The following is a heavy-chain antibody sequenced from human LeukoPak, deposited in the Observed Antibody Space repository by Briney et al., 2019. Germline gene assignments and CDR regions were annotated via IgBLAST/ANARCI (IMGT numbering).Heavy chain of an antibody. CDR1: GGSISSYY. J-gene: IGHJ4*02. V-gene: IGHV4-4*07. CDR2: IYTSGST. Sequence: SETLSLTCTVSGGSISSYYWSWIRQPAGKGLEWIGRIYTSGSTNYNPSLKSRVTMSVDTSKNQFSLKLSSVTAADTAVYYCASLPEVGDYGSGSYSYWGQGTLVAVSS. D-gene: IGHD3-10*01. CDR3: ASLPEVGDYGSGSYSY.